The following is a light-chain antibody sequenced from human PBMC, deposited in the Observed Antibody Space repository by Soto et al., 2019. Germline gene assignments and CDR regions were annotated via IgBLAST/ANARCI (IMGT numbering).Light chain of an antibody. CDR3: CSYAGSRTYV. CDR1: SSDVGSYDL. J-gene: IGLJ1*01. CDR2: EGT. Sequence: QSVLTQPPSVSGAPGQRVTISCTGGSSDVGSYDLVSWYLQYPGKAPKVIIFEGTKRPSGVSDRFSGSKSGNTASLTISGLQTEDEADYYCCSYAGSRTYVFGPGTKVTVL. V-gene: IGLV2-23*01.